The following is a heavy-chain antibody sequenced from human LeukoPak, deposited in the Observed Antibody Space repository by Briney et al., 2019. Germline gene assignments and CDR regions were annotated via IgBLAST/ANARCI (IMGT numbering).Heavy chain of an antibody. V-gene: IGHV1-69*13. CDR1: GGTFSSYA. CDR2: IIPIFGTA. Sequence: ASVKVSCKASGGTFSSYAISWVRQAPGQGLEWMGGIIPIFGTANYAQKFQGRVTITADESTSTAYMELSSLRSEDTAVYYCARGRGYCSSTSCSRWFDPWGQGTLVTVSS. J-gene: IGHJ5*02. D-gene: IGHD2-2*01. CDR3: ARGRGYCSSTSCSRWFDP.